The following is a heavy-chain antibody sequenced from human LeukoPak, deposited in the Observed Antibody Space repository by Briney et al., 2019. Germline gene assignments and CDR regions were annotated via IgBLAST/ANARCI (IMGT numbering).Heavy chain of an antibody. Sequence: SETLSLTCTVSGGSISSYYWSWIRQPAGKGLEWIGRIYTSGSTNYNPSLKSRVTISVDTSKNQFSLKLSSVTAADTAVYYCARGSHYYDSSGIDYWGQGTLVTVSS. D-gene: IGHD3-22*01. J-gene: IGHJ4*02. CDR3: ARGSHYYDSSGIDY. CDR1: GGSISSYY. CDR2: IYTSGST. V-gene: IGHV4-4*07.